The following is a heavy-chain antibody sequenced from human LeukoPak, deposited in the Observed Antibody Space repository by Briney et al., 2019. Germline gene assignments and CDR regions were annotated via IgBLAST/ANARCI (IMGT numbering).Heavy chain of an antibody. J-gene: IGHJ4*02. CDR3: AKTTNWSLDQ. V-gene: IGHV4-59*05. D-gene: IGHD7-27*01. CDR2: ISYSGST. CDR1: GFTLSSYN. Sequence: GSLRLSCAASGFTLSSYNMNWIRQPPGKGLEWIGSISYSGSTYYNPSLKSRVTISIDTSKKQFSLKLNAITASDTAVYYCAKTTNWSLDQWGQGTLVTVSS.